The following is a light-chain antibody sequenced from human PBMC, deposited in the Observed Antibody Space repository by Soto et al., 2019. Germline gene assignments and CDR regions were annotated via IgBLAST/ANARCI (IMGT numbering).Light chain of an antibody. CDR3: QQYATSPHT. Sequence: EIVLTQSPVTLSLSPGESATLSCRASQSVSSSQVAWYQQKPGQAPRLLIYGASSRATGIPDRFSGVGSETDFTLTINRLAPAEFAVYYCQQYATSPHTFGQGTKLEIK. V-gene: IGKV3-20*01. CDR2: GAS. J-gene: IGKJ2*01. CDR1: QSVSSSQ.